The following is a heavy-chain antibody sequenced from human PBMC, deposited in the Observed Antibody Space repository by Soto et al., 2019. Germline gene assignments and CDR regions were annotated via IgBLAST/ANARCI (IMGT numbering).Heavy chain of an antibody. CDR1: GFTFNYYA. D-gene: IGHD2-8*02. CDR2: ISYSGNNK. V-gene: IGHV3-30-3*01. Sequence: GGSLRLSCAASGFTFNYYAMHWVRQAPGKGLEWVALISYSGNNKYYADSVKGRFTISRDNSETTLYLQMNSLGVEDTAVYYCARTPETGGFYHYFDYWGQGTQVTVSS. CDR3: ARTPETGGFYHYFDY. J-gene: IGHJ4*02.